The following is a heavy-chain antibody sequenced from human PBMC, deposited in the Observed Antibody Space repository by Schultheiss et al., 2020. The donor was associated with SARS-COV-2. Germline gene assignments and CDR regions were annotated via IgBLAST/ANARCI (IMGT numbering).Heavy chain of an antibody. J-gene: IGHJ6*02. CDR3: ARIVGAGMFYYYYYGMDV. Sequence: SGPTLVKPTETLTLTCTVSGFSLSNARMGVSWIRQPPGKALEWLAHIFSNDEKSYSTSLKSRLTISKDTSKSQVVLTMTNMDPVDTATYYCARIVGAGMFYYYYYGMDVWGQGTTVTVSS. CDR2: IFSNDEK. V-gene: IGHV2-26*01. CDR1: GFSLSNARMG. D-gene: IGHD1-26*01.